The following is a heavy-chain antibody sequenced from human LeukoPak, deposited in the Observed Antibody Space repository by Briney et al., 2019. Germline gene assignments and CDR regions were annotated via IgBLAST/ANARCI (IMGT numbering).Heavy chain of an antibody. Sequence: GGSLRLSCAASGFTFSNAWMSWVRQAPGKGLEWVSAISGSGGSTYYADSVKGRFTISRDNSKNTLYLHMNSLRAEDTAVYYCAKRGAGGSYSYYYYYYMDVWGKGTTVTVSS. CDR1: GFTFSNAW. CDR2: ISGSGGST. V-gene: IGHV3-23*01. J-gene: IGHJ6*03. D-gene: IGHD1-26*01. CDR3: AKRGAGGSYSYYYYYYMDV.